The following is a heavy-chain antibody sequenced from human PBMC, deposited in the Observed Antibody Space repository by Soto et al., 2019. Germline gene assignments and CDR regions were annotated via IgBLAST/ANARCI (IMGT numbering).Heavy chain of an antibody. V-gene: IGHV3-23*01. D-gene: IGHD2-8*01. Sequence: EVQLLESGGGLVQPGGSLRLACAASGFTFNNYAMNWVRQAPGRGLEWVSIISPNGDSTYYADSVKGRCTISRDNSQNTVLLQMNSLRAEDTAIYFCAKVRLTDYLRYAPHLWGQGTLVTVSS. CDR1: GFTFNNYA. CDR3: AKVRLTDYLRYAPHL. J-gene: IGHJ3*01. CDR2: ISPNGDST.